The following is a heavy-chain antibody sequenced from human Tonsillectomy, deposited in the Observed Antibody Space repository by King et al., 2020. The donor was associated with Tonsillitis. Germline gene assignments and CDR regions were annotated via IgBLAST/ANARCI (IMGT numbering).Heavy chain of an antibody. CDR2: ISSSGTYI. Sequence: VQLVESGGGLVKPGGSLRLSCAASGFTFSSYAMTWVRQAPGKGLEWVSSISSSGTYIYYADSVKGLFTISRDNAKNSLYLQMNSLRAEDTGVYYCARDSNDFWSGYYNHWGQGTLVTVSS. J-gene: IGHJ5*02. D-gene: IGHD3-3*01. CDR3: ARDSNDFWSGYYNH. V-gene: IGHV3-21*01. CDR1: GFTFSSYA.